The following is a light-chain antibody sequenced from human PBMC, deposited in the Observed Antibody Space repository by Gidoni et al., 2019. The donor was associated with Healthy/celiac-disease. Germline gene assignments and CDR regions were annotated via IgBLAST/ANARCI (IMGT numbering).Light chain of an antibody. CDR1: PSISSY. J-gene: IGKJ5*01. CDR3: QQSYSNPPVT. CDR2: AAS. Sequence: DIQMTQSPSSLSASVGDRVTITCRASPSISSYLNWSQQKPGKAPKLLIYAASSLQSAVPSRFSSSRCGTDDTITISSMQPEEYATYYCQQSYSNPPVTFGQGTRLEIK. V-gene: IGKV1-39*01.